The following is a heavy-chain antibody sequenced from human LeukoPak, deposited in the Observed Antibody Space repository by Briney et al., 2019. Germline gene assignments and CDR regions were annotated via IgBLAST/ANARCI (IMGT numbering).Heavy chain of an antibody. D-gene: IGHD3-10*01. J-gene: IGHJ4*02. CDR1: GGSISSYY. CDR3: ARHRGDKVYFDY. CDR2: IYYSGST. Sequence: LETLSLTCTVSGGSISSYYWSWIRQPPGKGLEWIGYIYYSGSTNYNPSLKSRVTISVDTSKNQFSLKLGSVTAADTAVYYCARHRGDKVYFDYWGQGTLVTVSS. V-gene: IGHV4-59*08.